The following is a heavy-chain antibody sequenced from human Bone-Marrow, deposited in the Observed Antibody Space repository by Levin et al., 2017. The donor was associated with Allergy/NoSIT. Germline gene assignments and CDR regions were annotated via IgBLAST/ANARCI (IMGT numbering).Heavy chain of an antibody. D-gene: IGHD6-13*01. V-gene: IGHV1-8*01. CDR1: GYTFTTYN. Sequence: ASVKVSCKASGYTFTTYNINWVRQATGQGLEWMGWMNPNSGNTGYAEKFQGRVTMTRDISINTAYMELSSLRSEDTAVYYCARVIGAAGVWGQGTLVTVSS. CDR3: ARVIGAAGV. J-gene: IGHJ4*02. CDR2: MNPNSGNT.